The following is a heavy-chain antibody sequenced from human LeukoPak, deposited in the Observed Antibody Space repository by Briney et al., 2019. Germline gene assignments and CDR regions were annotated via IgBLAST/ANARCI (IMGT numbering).Heavy chain of an antibody. D-gene: IGHD6-13*01. CDR1: GFTVSSNY. Sequence: GGSLRLSCAASGFTVSSNYMSWVRQAPGKGLEWVSVIYSGGSTYYADSVKGRFTISRDDSKNTLYLQMNSLRAEDTAVYYCARDRSVAAAGAFDIWGQGTMVTVSS. J-gene: IGHJ3*02. CDR3: ARDRSVAAAGAFDI. CDR2: IYSGGST. V-gene: IGHV3-66*01.